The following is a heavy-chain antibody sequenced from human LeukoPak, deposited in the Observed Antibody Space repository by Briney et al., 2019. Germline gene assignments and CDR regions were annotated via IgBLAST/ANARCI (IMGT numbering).Heavy chain of an antibody. J-gene: IGHJ4*02. CDR1: GFTFSSYV. V-gene: IGHV3-23*01. CDR3: AKDPLSGTYEWAFDY. CDR2: ISGSGGST. D-gene: IGHD1-26*01. Sequence: GGSLRLSCAASGFTFSSYVMSWVRQAPGKGLEWVSAISGSGGSTYYADSVKGRFTISRDNSKNTLYLQMNSLRAEDTAVYYCAKDPLSGTYEWAFDYWGQGTLVTVSS.